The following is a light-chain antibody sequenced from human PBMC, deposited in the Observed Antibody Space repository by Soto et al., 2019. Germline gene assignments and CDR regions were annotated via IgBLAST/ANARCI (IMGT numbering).Light chain of an antibody. Sequence: RQSPVTLSVSPEERATLSCTATRSVSSNLAWYQQKPGQAPRLLIYGASNRAAGIPTRFSGGGSGTDFTITISNVEPEDFAVYYCQQRSDWPWTFGQGTKVDIK. CDR2: GAS. CDR3: QQRSDWPWT. V-gene: IGKV3-11*01. CDR1: RSVSSN. J-gene: IGKJ1*01.